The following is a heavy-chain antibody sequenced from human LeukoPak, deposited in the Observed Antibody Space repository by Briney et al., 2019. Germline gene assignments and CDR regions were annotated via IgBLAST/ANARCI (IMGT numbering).Heavy chain of an antibody. CDR1: GYTFTSYG. CDR2: ISAYNGNT. J-gene: IGHJ3*02. V-gene: IGHV1-18*01. Sequence: GASVKVSCKASGYTFTSYGISWVRPAPGQGLEWMGWISAYNGNTNYAQKLQGRVTMTTDTSTSTAYMELRSLRSDDTAVYYCARAGIVPAAPVSFDIWGQGTMVTVSS. D-gene: IGHD2-2*01. CDR3: ARAGIVPAAPVSFDI.